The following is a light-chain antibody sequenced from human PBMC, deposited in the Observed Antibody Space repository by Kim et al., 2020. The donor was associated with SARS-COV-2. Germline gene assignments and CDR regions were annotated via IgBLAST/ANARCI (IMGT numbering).Light chain of an antibody. Sequence: SGSIGDRVAITCRARQGVRGYLAWFRQKPGRVPKRLIYDASRLQSGVPSRFSGSGSGTEYTLTISSLQPEVFTTYYCLQYYSFPHTFGQGTRLQI. V-gene: IGKV1-17*03. J-gene: IGKJ2*01. CDR1: QGVRGY. CDR3: LQYYSFPHT. CDR2: DAS.